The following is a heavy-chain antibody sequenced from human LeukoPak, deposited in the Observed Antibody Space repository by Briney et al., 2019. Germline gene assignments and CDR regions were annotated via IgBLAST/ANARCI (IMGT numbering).Heavy chain of an antibody. CDR1: GFTFSSYA. V-gene: IGHV3-23*01. Sequence: GGSLRLSCAASGFTFSSYAMSWVRQAPGKGLEWVSAISGSGGSTYYADSVKGRFTISRDNSKNTLFLQMNSLRAEDTAVYYCTKDTVDTTMVPYYFEYWGQGTLDTVSS. CDR2: ISGSGGST. J-gene: IGHJ4*02. D-gene: IGHD5-18*01. CDR3: TKDTVDTTMVPYYFEY.